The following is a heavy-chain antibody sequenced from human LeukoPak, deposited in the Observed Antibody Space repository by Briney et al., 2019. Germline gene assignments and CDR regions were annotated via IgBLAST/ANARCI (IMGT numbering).Heavy chain of an antibody. CDR2: ISYDGSNK. CDR3: AKVPTHIAVAGTFDY. D-gene: IGHD6-19*01. Sequence: GGSLRLSCAASGFTFSSYGMHWVRQAPGKGLEWVAVISYDGSNKYYADSVKGRFTISRDNSKNTLYLQMNSLRAEDTAVYYCAKVPTHIAVAGTFDYWGQGTLVTVSS. V-gene: IGHV3-30*18. CDR1: GFTFSSYG. J-gene: IGHJ4*02.